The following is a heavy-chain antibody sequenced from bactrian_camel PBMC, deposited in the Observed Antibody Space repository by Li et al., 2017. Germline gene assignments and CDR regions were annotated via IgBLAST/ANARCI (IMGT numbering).Heavy chain of an antibody. D-gene: IGHD6*01. CDR1: AYTLADSD. Sequence: HVQLVESGGGSVQAGGTLSLSCTNAGSSAYTLADSDMGWYHQAAGNECEMVSRISVAGNEHYADFVKGRFTISRDSAKNTLYLQMNNLKVEDTAMYYCAADAVNLQLARGYNYWGQGTQVTVS. V-gene: IGHV3S55*01. CDR3: AADAVNLQLARGYNY. CDR2: ISVAGNE. J-gene: IGHJ4*01.